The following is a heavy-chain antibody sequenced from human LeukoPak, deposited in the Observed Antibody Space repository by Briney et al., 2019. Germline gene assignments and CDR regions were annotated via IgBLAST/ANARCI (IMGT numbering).Heavy chain of an antibody. D-gene: IGHD1-14*01. J-gene: IGHJ4*02. Sequence: SVKVSCKASGGTFSSYAISWVRQAPGQGLEWMGGIIPIFGTANYAQKFQGRVTITTDESTSTAYMELSSLRSEDTAVYYCARDLGHCRNVVCSSSAYWGRGTLVTVSS. CDR2: IIPIFGTA. CDR3: ARDLGHCRNVVCSSSAY. CDR1: GGTFSSYA. V-gene: IGHV1-69*05.